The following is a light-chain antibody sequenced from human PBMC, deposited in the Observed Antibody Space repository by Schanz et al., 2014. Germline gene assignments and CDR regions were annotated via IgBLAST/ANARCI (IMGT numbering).Light chain of an antibody. Sequence: QSALTQPASVSASPGQSVTISCTGTSSDVGGYNYVSWYQQHPGKAPKLMIYDVSNRPSGVSNRFSGSKSGNTASLTVSGLQAEDEADYYCCSYAGTSTTVPFGGGTKLTVL. CDR3: CSYAGTSTTVP. CDR2: DVS. CDR1: SSDVGGYNY. V-gene: IGLV2-14*01. J-gene: IGLJ2*01.